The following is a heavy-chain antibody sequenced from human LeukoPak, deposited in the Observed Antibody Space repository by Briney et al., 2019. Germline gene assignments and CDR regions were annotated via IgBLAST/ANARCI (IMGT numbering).Heavy chain of an antibody. CDR2: INPSGGST. CDR3: AREYIGTGVPFDY. CDR1: GYTFTSYY. V-gene: IGHV1-46*01. J-gene: IGHJ4*02. Sequence: ASVKVSCKASGYTFTSYYMHWLRQAPGQGLEWMGIINPSGGSTSHAQKFQGRVTMTRDMSTSTVYMELSSLRSEDTAVYYCAREYIGTGVPFDYWGQGTLVTVSS. D-gene: IGHD3-10*01.